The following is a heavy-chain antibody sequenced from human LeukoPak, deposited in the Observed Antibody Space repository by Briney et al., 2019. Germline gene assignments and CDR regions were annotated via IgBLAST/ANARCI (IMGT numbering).Heavy chain of an antibody. J-gene: IGHJ4*02. Sequence: GGSLRLSCAASGFTVSSNYMSWVRQAPGKGLEWVSIIYSGGTTYYADSVKGRFTISRDNSKNTLYLQMNSLRAEDTAVYYCARVLGDNTGNYPFDYWGQGTLVTVSS. CDR2: IYSGGTT. CDR3: ARVLGDNTGNYPFDY. V-gene: IGHV3-53*01. D-gene: IGHD1-26*01. CDR1: GFTVSSNY.